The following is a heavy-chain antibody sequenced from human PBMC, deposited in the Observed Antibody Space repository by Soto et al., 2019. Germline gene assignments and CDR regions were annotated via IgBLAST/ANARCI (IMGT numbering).Heavy chain of an antibody. V-gene: IGHV3-23*01. CDR2: ISGSGGST. D-gene: IGHD3-10*01. Sequence: ELQVLESGGGLVQPGGSLRLSCAASGFTFSSYAMSWVRQAPGKGMEWVLAISGSGGSTYHADSVRGRFTISRDNSKNTLYLQMNSLRAEDTAVYYCAKDPSYGSGSDYYYFYGMDVWGQGNTVTVSS. CDR1: GFTFSSYA. CDR3: AKDPSYGSGSDYYYFYGMDV. J-gene: IGHJ6*02.